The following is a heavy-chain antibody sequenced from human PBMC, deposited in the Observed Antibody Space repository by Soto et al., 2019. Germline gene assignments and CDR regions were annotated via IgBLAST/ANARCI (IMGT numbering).Heavy chain of an antibody. V-gene: IGHV5-10-1*01. CDR3: ARHPPKHYDFWRGYSLYGMDV. D-gene: IGHD3-3*01. J-gene: IGHJ6*02. CDR1: GYSFTSYW. CDR2: IDPSDSYT. Sequence: PGESLKISCKGSGYSFTSYWISWVRQMPGKGLEWMGRIDPSDSYTNYSPSFQGHVTISADKSISTAYLQWISLKASDTAMYYCARHPPKHYDFWRGYSLYGMDVWGQGTTVTVSS.